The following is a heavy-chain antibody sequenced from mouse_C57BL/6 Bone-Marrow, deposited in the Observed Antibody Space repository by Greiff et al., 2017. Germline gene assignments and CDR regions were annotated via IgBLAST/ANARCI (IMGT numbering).Heavy chain of an antibody. CDR1: GYTFTSYW. D-gene: IGHD2-2*01. CDR2: IYPGSGST. CDR3: ARGKFLGYGAMDY. J-gene: IGHJ4*01. Sequence: VQLQQPGAELVKPGASVKMSCKASGYTFTSYWITWVKQRPGQGLAWIGDIYPGSGSTNYNEKFKSKATLTVDTSSSTAYMQLSSLTSEDSAVYYCARGKFLGYGAMDYWGQGTSVTVSS. V-gene: IGHV1-55*01.